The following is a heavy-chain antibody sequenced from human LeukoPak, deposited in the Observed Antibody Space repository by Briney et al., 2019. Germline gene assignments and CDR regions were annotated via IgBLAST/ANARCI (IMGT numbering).Heavy chain of an antibody. V-gene: IGHV3-11*01. D-gene: IGHD3-10*01. CDR1: VFTFSDYY. Sequence: GGSLRLSCAASVFTFSDYYMAWIRQAPGKGLEWISYISTSGSAVYYADSVKGRFTMSRDNAKNSLYLQMNSLRAEDTAVYYCARRAPFYYNSWSPTHDYGMDVWGQGTTVTVSS. CDR3: ARRAPFYYNSWSPTHDYGMDV. CDR2: ISTSGSAV. J-gene: IGHJ6*02.